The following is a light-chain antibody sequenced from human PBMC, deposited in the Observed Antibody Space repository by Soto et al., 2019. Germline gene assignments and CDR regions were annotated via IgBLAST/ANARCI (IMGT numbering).Light chain of an antibody. CDR3: QQYGTAPWT. CDR1: QSVSSSY. Sequence: EIVLTQSPGTLSLSPGERATLSCRASQSVSSSYLAWYQQKPGQPPRLLIYGASSRATGIPDRFSGSGSGTDFTLTISRLEPEDFAVYYCQQYGTAPWTFGQGTKVDNK. J-gene: IGKJ1*01. CDR2: GAS. V-gene: IGKV3-20*01.